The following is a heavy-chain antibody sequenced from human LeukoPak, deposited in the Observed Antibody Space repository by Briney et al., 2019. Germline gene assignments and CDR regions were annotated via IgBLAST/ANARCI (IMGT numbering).Heavy chain of an antibody. CDR2: IYTSGST. V-gene: IGHV4-4*07. Sequence: SETLSLTCTVSGSSISSYYWSWIRQPAGKGLEWIGRIYTSGSTNYNPSLKSRVTMSVDTSKNQCSLKLSSVTAADTAVYYCARVWNDLHFDYWGQGTLVTVSS. J-gene: IGHJ4*02. CDR1: GSSISSYY. D-gene: IGHD1-1*01. CDR3: ARVWNDLHFDY.